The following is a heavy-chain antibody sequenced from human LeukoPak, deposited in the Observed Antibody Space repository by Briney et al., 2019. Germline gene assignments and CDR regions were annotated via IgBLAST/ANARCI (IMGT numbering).Heavy chain of an antibody. CDR3: ASLGRLTGYWVYFDY. D-gene: IGHD3-9*01. J-gene: IGHJ4*02. CDR2: INPSGGST. CDR1: GYTFTSYY. V-gene: IGHV1-46*01. Sequence: ASVKVSCKASGYTFTSYYMHWVRQAPGQGLEWMGIINPSGGSTSYAQKFQGRVTMTRDMSTSTVYMELSSLRSEDTAVYYCASLGRLTGYWVYFDYWGQGTLVTVSS.